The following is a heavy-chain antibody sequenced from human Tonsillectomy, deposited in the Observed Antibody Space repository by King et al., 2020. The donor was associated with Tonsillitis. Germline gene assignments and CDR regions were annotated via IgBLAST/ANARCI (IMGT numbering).Heavy chain of an antibody. CDR1: GGFVSSSSYY. Sequence: LQLQESGPGLVKPSETLSLSCTVSGGFVSSSSYYWGWIRQPPGEGLEWIGNIYYNGNTYYSPSLKSRVTISVDTSKNQLSLKLSSVTAADTAVYYVARPGGSGWNWYFGLWGRGALVTVSS. V-gene: IGHV4-39*01. CDR2: IYYNGNT. D-gene: IGHD6-19*01. CDR3: ARPGGSGWNWYFGL. J-gene: IGHJ2*01.